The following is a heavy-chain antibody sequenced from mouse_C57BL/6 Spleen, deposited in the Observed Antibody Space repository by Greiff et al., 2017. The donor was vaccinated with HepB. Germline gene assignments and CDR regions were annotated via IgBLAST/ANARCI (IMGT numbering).Heavy chain of an antibody. V-gene: IGHV1-50*01. CDR2: IDPSDSYT. CDR3: ARWGTSAY. Sequence: VKLQQPGAELVKPGASVKLSCKASGYTFTSYWMQWVKQRPGQGLEWIGEIDPSDSYTNYNQKFKGKATLTVDTSSSTAYMQLSSLTSEDSAVYYCARWGTSAYWGQGTLVTVSA. CDR1: GYTFTSYW. D-gene: IGHD5-1*01. J-gene: IGHJ3*01.